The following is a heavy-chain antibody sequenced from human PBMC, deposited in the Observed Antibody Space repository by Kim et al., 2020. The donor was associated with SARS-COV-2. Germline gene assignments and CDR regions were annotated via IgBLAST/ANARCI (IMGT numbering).Heavy chain of an antibody. D-gene: IGHD3-16*02. CDR2: INAGNGNT. Sequence: ASVKVSCKASGYTFTSYAMHWVRQAPGQRLEWMGWINAGNGNTKYSQKFQGRVTITRDTSASTAYMELSSLRSEDTAVYYCARLGVDDYVWGSYPPEGYFDYWGQGTLVTVSS. J-gene: IGHJ4*02. CDR1: GYTFTSYA. V-gene: IGHV1-3*01. CDR3: ARLGVDDYVWGSYPPEGYFDY.